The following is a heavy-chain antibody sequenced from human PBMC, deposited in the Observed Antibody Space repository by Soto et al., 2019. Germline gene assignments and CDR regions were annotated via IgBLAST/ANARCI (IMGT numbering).Heavy chain of an antibody. D-gene: IGHD5-12*01. CDR2: IYYTGST. V-gene: IGHV4-59*02. Sequence: PSETLFLTCTVSGDSVSSYYWTWIRQPPGKGLEWIGYIYYTGSTNYNPSLKSRVTISVDTSKNRFSLKLSSVTAADTAVYYCARDGYENWFDPWGQGTLVTVSS. CDR3: ARDGYENWFDP. J-gene: IGHJ5*02. CDR1: GDSVSSYY.